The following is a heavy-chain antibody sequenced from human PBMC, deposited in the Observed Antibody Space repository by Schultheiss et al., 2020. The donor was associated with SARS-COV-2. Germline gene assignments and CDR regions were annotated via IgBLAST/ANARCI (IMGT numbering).Heavy chain of an antibody. V-gene: IGHV4-31*03. J-gene: IGHJ5*02. CDR2: IYYSGST. Sequence: SETLSLTCTVSGGSISSGGYYWSWIRQPPGKGLEWIGYIYYSGSTYYNPSLKSRVTISVDTSKNQFSLKLSSVTAADTAVYYCARDHFYYDAEHWFDPWGQGTLVTVSS. CDR1: GGSISSGGYY. CDR3: ARDHFYYDAEHWFDP. D-gene: IGHD3-22*01.